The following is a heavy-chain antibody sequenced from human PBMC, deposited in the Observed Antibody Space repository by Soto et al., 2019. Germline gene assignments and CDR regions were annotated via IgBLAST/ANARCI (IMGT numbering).Heavy chain of an antibody. CDR2: INPKSGDT. CDR3: ARDRGGLAGGVLDY. J-gene: IGHJ4*02. V-gene: IGHV1-8*01. Sequence: QVQLVQSGAEVKKPGASMRVSCNTSGFSFTSFEIHWVRQAPGQGLEWVGRINPKSGDTVFAQRFQGRAAMTRNTSISTVDLEMSGLKVEDRAVYSCARDRGGLAGGVLDYWGQGTPVTVSS. CDR1: GFSFTSFE. D-gene: IGHD2-8*02.